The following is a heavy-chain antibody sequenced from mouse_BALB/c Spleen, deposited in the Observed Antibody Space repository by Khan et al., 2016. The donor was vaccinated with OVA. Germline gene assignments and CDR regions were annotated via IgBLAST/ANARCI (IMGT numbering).Heavy chain of an antibody. D-gene: IGHD1-1*01. V-gene: IGHV1S135*01. J-gene: IGHJ4*01. Sequence: EVQLQQSGPELVKPGASVKVSCKASGYSFTDYNMYWVKQSHGKSLEWIGYIDPYSGGTTYNQKFKGKATLTVDKSSSTAFMPLTSLTSEDSALYYGARMISTTDYYAMDYWGQGTSVTVSS. CDR3: ARMISTTDYYAMDY. CDR1: GYSFTDYN. CDR2: IDPYSGGT.